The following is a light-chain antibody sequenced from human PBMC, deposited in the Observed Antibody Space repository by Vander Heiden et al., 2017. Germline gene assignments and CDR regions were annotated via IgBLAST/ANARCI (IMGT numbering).Light chain of an antibody. CDR1: QSISTY. CDR2: AAS. J-gene: IGKJ4*01. V-gene: IGKV1-39*01. CDR3: QQSFNTPPLT. Sequence: DIQMTQPPSSLSASVGDRVTITCRASQSISTYLNWYQQKPGKAPKLLIYAASNLQSGVPSRFSGSGSGTDFTLIISSLQPEDFANYYCQQSFNTPPLTFGGGTKVHIK.